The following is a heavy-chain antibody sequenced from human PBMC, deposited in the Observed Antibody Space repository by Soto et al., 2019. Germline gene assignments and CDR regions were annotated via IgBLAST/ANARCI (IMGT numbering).Heavy chain of an antibody. CDR2: IGVGSVNT. Sequence: PSVKVSCKASGFTFTSSAVEWVGHARGQRVELIGCIGVGSVNTNYAQKFQERVTITRDMYTSTASMELSSLRSEDTAVYYCAAGDYYDSSGYYQTGYWG. D-gene: IGHD3-22*01. J-gene: IGHJ4*01. CDR1: GFTFTSSA. V-gene: IGHV1-58*01. CDR3: AAGDYYDSSGYYQTGY.